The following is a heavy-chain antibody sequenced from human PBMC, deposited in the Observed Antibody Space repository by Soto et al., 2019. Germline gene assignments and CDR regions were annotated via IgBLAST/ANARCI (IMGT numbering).Heavy chain of an antibody. CDR3: AMTTSYSNSFDD. J-gene: IGHJ4*02. V-gene: IGHV4-34*01. Sequence: LSLTCAVYGGSFSGYYWSLIRQPPGKGLEWIGEINHSGSTNYNPSLKSRVTISVDTSKNQFSLKLSSVTAADTAVYYCAMTTSYSNSFDDWGKGTLVPVSS. CDR2: INHSGST. D-gene: IGHD1-26*01. CDR1: GGSFSGYY.